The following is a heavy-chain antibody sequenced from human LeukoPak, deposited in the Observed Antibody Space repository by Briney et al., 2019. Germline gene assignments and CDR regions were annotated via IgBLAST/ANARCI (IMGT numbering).Heavy chain of an antibody. CDR3: ARGPGLVVVGTEYFQH. V-gene: IGHV1-69*05. CDR1: GGTFSSYA. J-gene: IGHJ1*01. CDR2: IIPIFGTA. D-gene: IGHD3-22*01. Sequence: SVKVSCKASGGTFSSYAISWVRQAPGQGLEWMGMIIPIFGTANYAQKFQGRVTITTDESTSTAYMELSSLRSEDTAVYYCARGPGLVVVGTEYFQHWGQGTLVTVSS.